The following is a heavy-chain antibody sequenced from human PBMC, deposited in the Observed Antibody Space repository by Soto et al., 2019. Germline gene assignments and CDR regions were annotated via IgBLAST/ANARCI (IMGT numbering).Heavy chain of an antibody. Sequence: ASVKVSCKASGYTFTGYYMHWVRQAPGQGLECMVWINPNSCGTNYAQKFQCWVTMTRDTSISTAYMELSRLRSDDTAVYYCARVWSSSWYMDVWGQGTTVTVSS. CDR2: INPNSCGT. CDR1: GYTFTGYY. V-gene: IGHV1-2*04. D-gene: IGHD6-13*01. CDR3: ARVWSSSWYMDV. J-gene: IGHJ6*03.